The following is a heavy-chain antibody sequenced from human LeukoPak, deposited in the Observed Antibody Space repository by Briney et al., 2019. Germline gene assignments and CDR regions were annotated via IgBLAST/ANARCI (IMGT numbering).Heavy chain of an antibody. Sequence: ASVKVSCKASGGTFSSYAISWVRQAPGQGLEWMGGIIPIFGTANYAQKFQGRVTITADKSTSTAYMELSSLRSQVTAVYYCARVGSYDILTGYNYYYYYMDVWGKETTVRVSS. V-gene: IGHV1-69*06. D-gene: IGHD3-9*01. CDR2: IIPIFGTA. J-gene: IGHJ6*03. CDR1: GGTFSSYA. CDR3: ARVGSYDILTGYNYYYYYMDV.